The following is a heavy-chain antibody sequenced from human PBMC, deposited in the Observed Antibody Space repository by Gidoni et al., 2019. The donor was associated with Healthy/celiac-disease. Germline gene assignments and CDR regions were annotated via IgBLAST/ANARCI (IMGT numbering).Heavy chain of an antibody. CDR1: GSTFSSYG. CDR2: ISYDGSNK. V-gene: IGHV3-30*18. J-gene: IGHJ4*02. Sequence: QVQLVESAGGVVQPGRSRSLSCAASGSTFSSYGMHWVRQAPGKGREWVAVISYDGSNKYYADSVKGRFTISRDNSKNTLYLQMNSLRAEDTAVYYCAKDFSSWYYFDYWGQGTLVTVSS. CDR3: AKDFSSWYYFDY. D-gene: IGHD6-13*01.